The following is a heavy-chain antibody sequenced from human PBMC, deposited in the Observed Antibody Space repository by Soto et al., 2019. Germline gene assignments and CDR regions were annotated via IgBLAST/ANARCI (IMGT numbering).Heavy chain of an antibody. D-gene: IGHD3-22*01. CDR3: TRERPDYYDSSGYYYVPFWYYYYGMDV. CDR2: IRSKAYGGTT. J-gene: IGHJ6*02. V-gene: IGHV3-49*04. Sequence: LRLSCTASGFTFGDYAMSWVRQAPGKGLEWVGFIRSKAYGGTTEYAASVKGRFTISRDDSKSIAYLQMNSLKTEDTAVYYCTRERPDYYDSSGYYYVPFWYYYYGMDVWGQGTTVTVSS. CDR1: GFTFGDYA.